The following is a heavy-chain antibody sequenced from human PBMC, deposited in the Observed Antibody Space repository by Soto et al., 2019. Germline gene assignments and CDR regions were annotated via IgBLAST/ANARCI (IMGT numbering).Heavy chain of an antibody. V-gene: IGHV4-59*01. D-gene: IGHD3-22*01. CDR2: ISDGGST. J-gene: IGHJ4*02. Sequence: SETLSLTCHVSGGSIYTYYWNWIRQSPGKGLEWIGYISDGGSTNYNPSLKSRVTISVDTSKKQVSLKLSSVTAADTAVYYCARPNDSSGYYPLIYWGQGTPVTVSS. CDR1: GGSIYTYY. CDR3: ARPNDSSGYYPLIY.